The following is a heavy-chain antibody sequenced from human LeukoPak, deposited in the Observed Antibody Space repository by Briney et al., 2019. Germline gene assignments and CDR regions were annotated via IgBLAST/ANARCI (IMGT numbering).Heavy chain of an antibody. CDR1: GGSISSGSFY. D-gene: IGHD2-21*01. V-gene: IGHV4-61*02. CDR3: ARVHRGYFDY. Sequence: SQTLSLTCTVSGGSISSGSFYWSWVRQPAGKGLEWLGRIYSSGTTNYNPSLKSRVTISLDTSKNQFSLRLSSVTATDTAVYYCARVHRGYFDYWGQGTLVTVSS. CDR2: IYSSGTT. J-gene: IGHJ4*02.